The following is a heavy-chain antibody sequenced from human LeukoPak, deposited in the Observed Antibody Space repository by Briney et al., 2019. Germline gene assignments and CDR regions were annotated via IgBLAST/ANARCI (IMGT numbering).Heavy chain of an antibody. Sequence: SENLSLTCAVYGGSFSGYYWSSIRQPPGKGLEWIGEINHSGSTNYNPSLKSRVTISVDTSKNQFSLKLSSVTAADTAVYYCARRSRWFDPWGQGTLVTVSS. CDR3: ARRSRWFDP. CDR2: INHSGST. J-gene: IGHJ5*02. V-gene: IGHV4-34*01. CDR1: GGSFSGYY.